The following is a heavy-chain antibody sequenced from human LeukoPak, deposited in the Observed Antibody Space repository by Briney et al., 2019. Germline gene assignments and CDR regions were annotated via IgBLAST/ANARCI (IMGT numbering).Heavy chain of an antibody. D-gene: IGHD4-17*01. V-gene: IGHV1-18*01. CDR3: ARYGDYGRTLAGFDM. J-gene: IGHJ3*02. CDR1: GYNFTNYG. CDR2: INVYNGNT. Sequence: ASVKVSCKTSGYNFTNYGISWVRQAPGQGLEWMGWINVYNGNTNYAQRLQGRVTMTTDTSTSTAYMEATSLRPDDTAMYFCARYGDYGRTLAGFDMWGQGTMVTVSS.